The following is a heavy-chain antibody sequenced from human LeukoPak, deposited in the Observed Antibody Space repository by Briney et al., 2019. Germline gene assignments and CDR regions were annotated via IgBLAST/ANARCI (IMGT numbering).Heavy chain of an antibody. CDR2: IWYDGSNK. CDR1: GFTFSSYG. V-gene: IGHV3-33*06. J-gene: IGHJ4*02. Sequence: PGGSLRLSCAASGFTFSSYGMHWVRQAPGKGLEWVAVIWYDGSNKYYADSVKGRFTISRDNSKNTLYLQMNSLRAEDTAVYYCANQRGGLYYDPPIDYWGQGTLVTVSS. CDR3: ANQRGGLYYDPPIDY. D-gene: IGHD3-22*01.